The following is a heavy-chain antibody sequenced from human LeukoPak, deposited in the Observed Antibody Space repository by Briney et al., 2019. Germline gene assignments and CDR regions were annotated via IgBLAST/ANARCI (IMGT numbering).Heavy chain of an antibody. D-gene: IGHD6-13*01. CDR3: AGKAAAGTQGLDY. J-gene: IGHJ4*02. Sequence: GGSLRLSCAASGFTFSSYGLSWVRQAPGKRLEWVSAISSSGGSTHYADSVKGRFTISRDNSKNTVYLQMYSLRAEDTAVYYCAGKAAAGTQGLDYWGQGTLVTVSS. CDR1: GFTFSSYG. V-gene: IGHV3-23*01. CDR2: ISSSGGST.